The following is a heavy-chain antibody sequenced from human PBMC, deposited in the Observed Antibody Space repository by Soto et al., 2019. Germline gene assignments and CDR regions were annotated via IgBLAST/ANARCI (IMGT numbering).Heavy chain of an antibody. CDR3: AKHPDIVVVPAATSFDY. Sequence: GGSLRLSCAASGFTFSSYAMSWVRQAPGKGLEWVSAISGSGGSTYYADSVKGRFTISRDNSKNTLYLQMNSLRAEDTAVYYCAKHPDIVVVPAATSFDYWGQGTLVTVSS. CDR2: ISGSGGST. J-gene: IGHJ4*02. CDR1: GFTFSSYA. D-gene: IGHD2-2*01. V-gene: IGHV3-23*01.